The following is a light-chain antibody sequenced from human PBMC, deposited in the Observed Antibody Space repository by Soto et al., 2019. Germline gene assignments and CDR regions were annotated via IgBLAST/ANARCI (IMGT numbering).Light chain of an antibody. J-gene: IGKJ4*01. CDR2: LGS. V-gene: IGKV2-28*01. Sequence: DIVMTQSPLSLPVTPGEPASISCRSSQSLLHSNGYNYLDWYLQKPGQSPQLLIYLGSNRASGVPDRLSGSGSGTDFTLKISRVESEDVEVYYCMQALQTPLTFGGGTKVEIK. CDR1: QSLLHSNGYNY. CDR3: MQALQTPLT.